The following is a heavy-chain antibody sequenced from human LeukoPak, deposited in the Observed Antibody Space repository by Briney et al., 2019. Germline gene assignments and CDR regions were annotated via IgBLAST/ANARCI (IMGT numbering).Heavy chain of an antibody. CDR3: ARGPDIAAAGTYVDV. Sequence: SVKDSCKASGGTFSSYAISWVRQAPGQGLEWMGGIIPIFGTANYAQKFQGRVTITTDESRSTAYMEVSRLRSEDTAVYYCARGPDIAAAGTYVDVWGKGTTVTVSS. J-gene: IGHJ6*03. CDR2: IIPIFGTA. CDR1: GGTFSSYA. D-gene: IGHD6-13*01. V-gene: IGHV1-69*05.